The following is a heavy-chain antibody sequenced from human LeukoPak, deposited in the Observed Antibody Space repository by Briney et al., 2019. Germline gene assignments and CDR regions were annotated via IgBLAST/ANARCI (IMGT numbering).Heavy chain of an antibody. CDR2: ICYSGAT. CDR3: ARGGSDYGDYVGAFDI. Sequence: SETLSLTCTVSGGSISNYCWSWIRQPPGKGLEWIGYICYSGATNYNPSLKSRVTISVDRSKNQFSLKLISVTAADTAVYYCARGGSDYGDYVGAFDIWGQGTMVTVSS. CDR1: GGSISNYC. V-gene: IGHV4-59*12. D-gene: IGHD4-17*01. J-gene: IGHJ3*02.